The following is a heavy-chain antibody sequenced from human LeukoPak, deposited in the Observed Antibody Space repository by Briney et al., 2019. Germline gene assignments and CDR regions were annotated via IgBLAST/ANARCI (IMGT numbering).Heavy chain of an antibody. Sequence: SQTLSLTCTVSGGSISSGGYYWSWIRQPPGKGLEWIGYIYHGGSTYYNPSLKSRVTISVDRSKNQFSLNLGSVTAADTAVYYCARDHSTPNAGYMDVWGKGTTVTVSS. J-gene: IGHJ6*03. D-gene: IGHD2-8*01. CDR2: IYHGGST. CDR1: GGSISSGGYY. CDR3: ARDHSTPNAGYMDV. V-gene: IGHV4-30-2*01.